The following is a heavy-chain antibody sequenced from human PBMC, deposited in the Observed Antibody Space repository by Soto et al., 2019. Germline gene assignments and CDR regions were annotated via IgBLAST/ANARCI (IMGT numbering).Heavy chain of an antibody. D-gene: IGHD6-13*01. V-gene: IGHV1-69*01. Sequence: QVQLVQSGAEVKKPGSSVKVSCKASGGTFSSYAISWVRQAPGQGLEWMGGIIPIFGTANYAQKFQGRVTSTADESTSTAYMELRSLRSEDTAVYYCATLAAAGMDFRVSHRGFYFDYWGQGTLVTVSS. CDR1: GGTFSSYA. CDR2: IIPIFGTA. J-gene: IGHJ4*02. CDR3: ATLAAAGMDFRVSHRGFYFDY.